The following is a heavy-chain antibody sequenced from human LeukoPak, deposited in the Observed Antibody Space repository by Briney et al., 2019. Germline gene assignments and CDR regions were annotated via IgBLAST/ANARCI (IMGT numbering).Heavy chain of an antibody. Sequence: PSETLSLTCTVSGGSISSGDYYWSWIRQPPGKGLEWIGYIYYSGSTYYNPSLKSRVTISVDTSKNQFSLKLSSVTAADTAVYYCARGYYSSSWPPTLDYWGQGTLVTVSS. V-gene: IGHV4-30-4*01. CDR1: GGSISSGDYY. J-gene: IGHJ4*02. CDR2: IYYSGST. CDR3: ARGYYSSSWPPTLDY. D-gene: IGHD6-6*01.